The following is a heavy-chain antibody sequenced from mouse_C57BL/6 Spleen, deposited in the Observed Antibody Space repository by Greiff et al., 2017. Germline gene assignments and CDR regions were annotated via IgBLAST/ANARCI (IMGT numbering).Heavy chain of an antibody. D-gene: IGHD3-1*01. CDR3: ARSGGGYFDY. V-gene: IGHV1-19*01. CDR2: INPYNGGT. J-gene: IGHJ2*01. CDR1: GYTFTDYY. Sequence: VHVKQSGPVLVKPGASVKMSCKASGYTFTDYYMNWVKQSHGKSLEWIGVINPYNGGTSYNQKFKGKATLTVDKSSSTAYMELNSLTSEDSAVYYCARSGGGYFDYWGQGTTLTVSS.